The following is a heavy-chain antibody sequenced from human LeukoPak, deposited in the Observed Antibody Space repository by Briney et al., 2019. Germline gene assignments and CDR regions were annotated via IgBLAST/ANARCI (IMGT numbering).Heavy chain of an antibody. V-gene: IGHV3-66*01. Sequence: GGSLRLSCAASGFTVSSSYMSWVRQAPGKGLEWVSVIYSGGGTYYADSVKGRFTFSRDNSKNTLYLQMNSLRVEDTAVYYCATGKNYFDSRGYYLYWGQGTLVTVSS. CDR2: IYSGGGT. J-gene: IGHJ4*02. D-gene: IGHD3-22*01. CDR3: ATGKNYFDSRGYYLY. CDR1: GFTVSSSY.